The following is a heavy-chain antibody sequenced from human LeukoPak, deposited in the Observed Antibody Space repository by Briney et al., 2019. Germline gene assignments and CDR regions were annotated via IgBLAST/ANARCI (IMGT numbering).Heavy chain of an antibody. Sequence: SETLSLTCTVSGGSISSYYWSWIRQPPGKGLEWIGYIYYSGSTNYNPSLKSRVTISVDTSKNQFSLKLSSVTAADAAVYYCARVRSGCDQRIYYYYYMDVWGKGTTVTISS. CDR3: ARVRSGCDQRIYYYYYMDV. D-gene: IGHD6-19*01. V-gene: IGHV4-59*01. CDR2: IYYSGST. CDR1: GGSISSYY. J-gene: IGHJ6*03.